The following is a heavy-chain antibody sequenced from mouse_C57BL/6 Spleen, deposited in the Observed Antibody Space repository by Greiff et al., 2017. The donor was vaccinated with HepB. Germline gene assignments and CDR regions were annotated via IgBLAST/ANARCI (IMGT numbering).Heavy chain of an antibody. V-gene: IGHV10-1*01. D-gene: IGHD2-2*01. CDR3: VRHGGYHYFDY. Sequence: VQLKESGGGLVQPNGSLKLSCAASGFSFNTYAMNWVRQAPGKGLEWVARIRSKSNNYATYYADSVKDRFTISRDDSESMLYLQMNNLKTEDTAMYYCVRHGGYHYFDYWGQGTTLTVSS. CDR2: IRSKSNNYAT. J-gene: IGHJ2*01. CDR1: GFSFNTYA.